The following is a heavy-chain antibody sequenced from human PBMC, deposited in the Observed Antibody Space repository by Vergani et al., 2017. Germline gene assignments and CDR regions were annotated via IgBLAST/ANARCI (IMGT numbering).Heavy chain of an antibody. D-gene: IGHD6-13*01. V-gene: IGHV4-34*01. J-gene: IGHJ4*02. CDR2: INHSGST. CDR3: TRWGSYSSSWSKRNXFDY. CDR1: GGSFSGYY. Sequence: QVQLQQWGAGLLKPSETLSLTCAVYGGSFSGYYWSWIRQPPGKGLEWIGEINHSGSTNYNPSLKSRVTISVDTSKNQFSLKLSSVTAADTAVYYCTRWGSYSSSWSKRNXFDYWGQGTLVTVSS.